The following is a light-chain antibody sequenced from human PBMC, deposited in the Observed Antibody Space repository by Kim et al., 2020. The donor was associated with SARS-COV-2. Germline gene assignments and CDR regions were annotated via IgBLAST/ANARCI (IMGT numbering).Light chain of an antibody. V-gene: IGLV4-69*01. CDR1: SGHSSNA. J-gene: IGLJ2*01. CDR2: LNSDGSH. Sequence: SVKHTCPQSSGHSSNAIAWHQQQPEKGPRFLMKLNSDGSHTKGDGIPDRFSGSSSGTERYLTISSLQSEDEADYYCQTWGTGSVVFGGGTQLTVL. CDR3: QTWGTGSVV.